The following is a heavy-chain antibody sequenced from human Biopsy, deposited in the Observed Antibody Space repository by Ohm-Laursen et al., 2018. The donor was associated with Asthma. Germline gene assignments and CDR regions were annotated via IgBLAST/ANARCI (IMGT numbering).Heavy chain of an antibody. Sequence: ATMKISCKASGYPFTGYHIHWMRQAPGQGLEWMGRINPNSGATNYAQKFQGRVTMTRDTSISTAYMEVSRLRSDDTAVYYCARGQKSAGDRWFDPWGQGTLVTVSS. CDR2: INPNSGAT. CDR3: ARGQKSAGDRWFDP. V-gene: IGHV1-2*06. J-gene: IGHJ5*02. CDR1: GYPFTGYH. D-gene: IGHD6-13*01.